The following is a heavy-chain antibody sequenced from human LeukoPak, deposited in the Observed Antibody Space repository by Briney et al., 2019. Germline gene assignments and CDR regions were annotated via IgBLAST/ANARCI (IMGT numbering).Heavy chain of an antibody. CDR2: INHSGST. CDR3: ARVRLVPAATLSRRNWFDP. Sequence: SETLSLTCAVYGGSFSGYYWSWIRQPPGKGLEWIGEINHSGSTNYNPSLKSRVTISVDTSKNQFSLKLSSVTAADTAVYYCARVRLVPAATLSRRNWFDPWGQGTLVTVSS. D-gene: IGHD2-2*01. CDR1: GGSFSGYY. J-gene: IGHJ5*02. V-gene: IGHV4-34*01.